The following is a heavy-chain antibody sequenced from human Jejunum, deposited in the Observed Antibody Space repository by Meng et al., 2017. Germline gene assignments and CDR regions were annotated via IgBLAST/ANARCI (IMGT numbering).Heavy chain of an antibody. D-gene: IGHD3-10*01. CDR3: ARGVLDRYFDY. CDR2: VWHSCAT. CDR1: GDCTGWSGR. Sequence: HPQEAGRGLVTPSRTLAPTGAATGDCTGWSGRWTRHRQGPGRGLYWIGDVWHSCATYLNPYLQTRLTISIDPSNIRFSLEFSSATAADTAVYYCARGVLDRYFDYWGQGALVTVSS. J-gene: IGHJ4*02. V-gene: IGHV4-4*02.